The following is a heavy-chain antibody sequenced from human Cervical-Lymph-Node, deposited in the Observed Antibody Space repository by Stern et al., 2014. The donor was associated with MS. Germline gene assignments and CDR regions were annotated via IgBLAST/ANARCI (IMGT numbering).Heavy chain of an antibody. Sequence: EVQLVQSGAEVKKPGESLKISCKGSGYSFTTYWIGWVRQMPGKGLELMGIIYPGDSDTNYSPSFEGQVSISANKSINTAYLQWSSLQASDTAMYFCARLWQPRSHYYYGMDVWGQGTAVTVSS. CDR1: GYSFTTYW. V-gene: IGHV5-51*01. CDR2: IYPGDSDT. J-gene: IGHJ6*02. D-gene: IGHD3-16*01. CDR3: ARLWQPRSHYYYGMDV.